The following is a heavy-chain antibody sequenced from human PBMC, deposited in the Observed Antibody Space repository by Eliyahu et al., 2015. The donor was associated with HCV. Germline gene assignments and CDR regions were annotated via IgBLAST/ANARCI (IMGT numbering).Heavy chain of an antibody. CDR1: RYAVTGYY. CDR2: IYPTSGGT. J-gene: IGHJ4*02. Sequence: QVQLVQSGAEVKKPGASVXVSCKSSRYAVTGYYIHWVRQTPGQGLEWMGWIYPTSGGTNYAQKFQGRVTMTRDTMEMSRLRSDDTAVYYCATVGGSSGYDRFFDHWGQGTLVTVSS. V-gene: IGHV1-2*02. D-gene: IGHD5-12*01. CDR3: ATVGGSSGYDRFFDH.